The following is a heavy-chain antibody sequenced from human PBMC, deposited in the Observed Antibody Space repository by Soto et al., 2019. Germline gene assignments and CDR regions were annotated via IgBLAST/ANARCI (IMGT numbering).Heavy chain of an antibody. CDR3: ARELNIYDFFDY. Sequence: QVQLQESGPGLVKPSQTLSLTCTVSGGSISSGGYYWSWSRHQPGKGLEWIGHIYYSACTYYNPSLKSRVTISVDTSKNQFSLKLSSVTAADTAVYYCARELNIYDFFDYWGQGTLVTVSS. CDR2: IYYSACT. J-gene: IGHJ4*02. D-gene: IGHD3-3*01. CDR1: GGSISSGGYY. V-gene: IGHV4-31*03.